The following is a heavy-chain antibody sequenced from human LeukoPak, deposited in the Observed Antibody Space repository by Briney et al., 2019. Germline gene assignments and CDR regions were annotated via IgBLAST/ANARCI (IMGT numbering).Heavy chain of an antibody. CDR1: GLTFSSHW. Sequence: GGSLRLSCAATGLTFSSHWMHWVRQAPGKGLVWVSRITNDGSSTTYADSVKGRFTISRDNAKNMLYLQVNSLRAEDTAVYYCATRQGGNPAYWGQGTLVTVSS. V-gene: IGHV3-74*01. CDR3: ATRQGGNPAY. J-gene: IGHJ4*02. D-gene: IGHD1-14*01. CDR2: ITNDGSST.